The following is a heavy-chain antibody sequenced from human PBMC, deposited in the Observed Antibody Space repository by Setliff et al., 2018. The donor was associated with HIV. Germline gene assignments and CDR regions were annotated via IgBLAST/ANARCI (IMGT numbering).Heavy chain of an antibody. V-gene: IGHV4-34*01. Sequence: SETLSLTCAVYGGSFSGYYWSWIRQPPGKGLEWIGEINHSGSTSYNPSLKSRVTISVDTSKNQFSLKLTSVTAADTAVYYCARSWGSGSYPYWGQGTLV. CDR1: GGSFSGYY. CDR3: ARSWGSGSYPY. J-gene: IGHJ4*02. CDR2: INHSGST. D-gene: IGHD3-10*01.